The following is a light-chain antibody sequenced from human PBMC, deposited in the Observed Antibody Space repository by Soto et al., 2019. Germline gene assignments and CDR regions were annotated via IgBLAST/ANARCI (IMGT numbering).Light chain of an antibody. Sequence: EIVLTQSPATLSLSQGERATLSCRASQSVSSYLAWFQRNPVQAPRLLIYDASNRATGIPARFSGSGSGTDFTLTISSLEREDFAVYYFQQRSNWPPMTFGQGTRLEIK. CDR1: QSVSSY. CDR3: QQRSNWPPMT. V-gene: IGKV3-11*01. CDR2: DAS. J-gene: IGKJ5*01.